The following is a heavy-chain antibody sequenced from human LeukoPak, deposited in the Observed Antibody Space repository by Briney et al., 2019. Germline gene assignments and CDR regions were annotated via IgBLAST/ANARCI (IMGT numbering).Heavy chain of an antibody. J-gene: IGHJ5*02. Sequence: SETLSLTCTVSGASISPYYWSWIRQPPGKGLEWIGYIYYSGSTKYSPSLKSRVTMSVDTSKNQFSLKLSSVTAADTAVYYCARVELSWFDPWGQGTLVTVSS. D-gene: IGHD1-26*01. V-gene: IGHV4-59*12. CDR1: GASISPYY. CDR3: ARVELSWFDP. CDR2: IYYSGST.